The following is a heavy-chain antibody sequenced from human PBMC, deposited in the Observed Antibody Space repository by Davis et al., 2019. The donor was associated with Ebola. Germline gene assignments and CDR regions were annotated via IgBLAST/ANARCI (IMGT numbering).Heavy chain of an antibody. CDR1: GFSLSKAW. J-gene: IGHJ4*02. Sequence: GESLKISCVVSGFSLSKAWMSWVRQAPGKGLECVGRIKRISDGGTTDYVAPVKGRFTISRDDSKNTVYLQMNSLKTEDTAVYYCTTYGLWGQGTLVTVSS. CDR3: TTYGL. CDR2: IKRISDGGTT. V-gene: IGHV3-15*01. D-gene: IGHD4-17*01.